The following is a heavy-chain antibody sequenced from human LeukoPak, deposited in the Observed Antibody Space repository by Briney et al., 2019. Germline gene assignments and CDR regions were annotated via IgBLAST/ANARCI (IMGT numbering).Heavy chain of an antibody. Sequence: QPGGSLRLSCAASGFAVSSNYMSWVRQAPGKGLEWVSAISGSGASTYYADSVKGRFTISRDNSKNTLYLQMNSLRAEDTAVYYCAEVMTVAGPFHGLDVWGQGTTVTVSS. CDR1: GFAVSSNY. J-gene: IGHJ6*02. D-gene: IGHD6-19*01. V-gene: IGHV3-23*01. CDR3: AEVMTVAGPFHGLDV. CDR2: ISGSGAST.